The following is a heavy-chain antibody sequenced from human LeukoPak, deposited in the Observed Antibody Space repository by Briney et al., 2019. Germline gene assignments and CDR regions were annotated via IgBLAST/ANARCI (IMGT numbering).Heavy chain of an antibody. D-gene: IGHD5-24*01. J-gene: IGHJ5*02. CDR1: GGTFSSYA. CDR3: AREGDGYHTPNWFDP. V-gene: IGHV1-69*05. Sequence: SVKVSCKASGGTFSSYAISWVRQAPGQGLEWMGGIIPIFGTANYAQKFQGRVTITTDESTSTAYMELSSLRSEDTAVYYCAREGDGYHTPNWFDPRGQGTLVSVSS. CDR2: IIPIFGTA.